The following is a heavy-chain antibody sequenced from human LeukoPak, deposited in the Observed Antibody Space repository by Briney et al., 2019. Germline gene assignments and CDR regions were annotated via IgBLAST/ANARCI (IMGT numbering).Heavy chain of an antibody. CDR1: GGTFSSYA. CDR3: ARADPFYGSGSYAGSWFDP. D-gene: IGHD3-10*01. CDR2: IIPIFGTA. V-gene: IGHV1-69*06. Sequence: SVKVSCKASGGTFSSYAISWVRQAPGQGLEWMGGIIPIFGTANYAQKFQGRVTITAEKSTSTAYMELSSLRSEDTAVYYCARADPFYGSGSYAGSWFDPWGQGTLVTVSS. J-gene: IGHJ5*02.